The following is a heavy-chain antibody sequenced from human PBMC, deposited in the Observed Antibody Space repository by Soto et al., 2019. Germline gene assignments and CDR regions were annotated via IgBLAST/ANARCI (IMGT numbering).Heavy chain of an antibody. CDR1: GYTFTGYY. CDR2: INPNSGGT. Sequence: AASVKVSCKASGYTFTGYYMHWVRQAPGQGLEWMGWINPNSGGTNYAQKFQGWVTMTRDTSISTAYMELSRLRSDDTAVYYCARGDHSGYDWAFDYWGQGTLVTVSS. CDR3: ARGDHSGYDWAFDY. D-gene: IGHD5-12*01. V-gene: IGHV1-2*04. J-gene: IGHJ4*02.